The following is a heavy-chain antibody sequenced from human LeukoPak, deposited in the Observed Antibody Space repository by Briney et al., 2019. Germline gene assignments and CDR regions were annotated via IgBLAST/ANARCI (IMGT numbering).Heavy chain of an antibody. J-gene: IGHJ3*02. V-gene: IGHV3-30*03. D-gene: IGHD3-22*01. CDR2: ISYDGSNK. CDR3: AMDSSGYYDAFDI. CDR1: GFTFSSYG. Sequence: GRSLRLSCAASGFTFSSYGMHWVRQAPGKGLEWVAVISYDGSNKYYADSVKGRFTISRDNSKNTLYLQMNSLRAEDTAVYYCAMDSSGYYDAFDIWGQGTMVTVSS.